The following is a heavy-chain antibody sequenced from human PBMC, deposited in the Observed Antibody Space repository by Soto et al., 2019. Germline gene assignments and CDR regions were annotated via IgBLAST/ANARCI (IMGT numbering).Heavy chain of an antibody. V-gene: IGHV4-30-4*01. J-gene: IGHJ6*02. CDR3: ARDSYGSGSWTYYYGMDV. D-gene: IGHD3-10*01. CDR1: GGSISSGDYY. Sequence: SETLSLTCTVSGGSISSGDYYWSWIRQPPGKGLEWIGYIYYSGSTYYNPSLKSRVTISVDTSKNQFSLKLSSVTAADTAVYYCARDSYGSGSWTYYYGMDVWGQGTTVTVSS. CDR2: IYYSGST.